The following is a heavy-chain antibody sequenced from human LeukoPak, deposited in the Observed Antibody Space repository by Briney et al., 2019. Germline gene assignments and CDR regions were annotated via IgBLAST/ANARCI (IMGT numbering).Heavy chain of an antibody. CDR3: ARVPLGYCSGGSCYRVLYFDY. D-gene: IGHD2-15*01. CDR1: GYTFTGYY. Sequence: GASVKVSCKASGYTFTGYYMHWVRQAPGQGLEWMGWINPNSGGTNYAQKFQGRVTMTRYTSISTAYMELSRLRSDDTAVYYCARVPLGYCSGGSCYRVLYFDYWGQGTLVTVSS. V-gene: IGHV1-2*02. CDR2: INPNSGGT. J-gene: IGHJ4*02.